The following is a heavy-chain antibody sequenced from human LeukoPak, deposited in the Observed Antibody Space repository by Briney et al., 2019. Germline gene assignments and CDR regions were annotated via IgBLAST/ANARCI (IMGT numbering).Heavy chain of an antibody. CDR3: VRMGYYDSSGYYPFPDFDY. V-gene: IGHV3-11*03. CDR2: ISSSSSYT. Sequence: GGSLRLSCAASGFTFSYYYMSWIRQAPGKGLEWVSYISSSSSYTNYADSVKGRFTISRDNAKNSLYLQMNSLRAEDTAVYYCVRMGYYDSSGYYPFPDFDYWGQGTLVTVSS. J-gene: IGHJ4*02. CDR1: GFTFSYYY. D-gene: IGHD3-22*01.